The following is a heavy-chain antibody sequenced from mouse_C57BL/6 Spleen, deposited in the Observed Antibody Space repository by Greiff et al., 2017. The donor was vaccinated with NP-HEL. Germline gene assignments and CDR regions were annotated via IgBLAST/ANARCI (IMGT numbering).Heavy chain of an antibody. Sequence: EVKLMESGGGLVKPGGSLKLSCAASGFTFSDYGMHWVRQAPEKGLEWVAYISSGSSTIYYVDTVKGRFTISRDNAKNTLFLQMTSLRSEDTAMYYCARQFLLPGFYYDKDYWGQGTSVTVSS. J-gene: IGHJ4*01. CDR1: GFTFSDYG. CDR2: ISSGSSTI. V-gene: IGHV5-17*01. CDR3: ARQFLLPGFYYDKDY. D-gene: IGHD1-1*01.